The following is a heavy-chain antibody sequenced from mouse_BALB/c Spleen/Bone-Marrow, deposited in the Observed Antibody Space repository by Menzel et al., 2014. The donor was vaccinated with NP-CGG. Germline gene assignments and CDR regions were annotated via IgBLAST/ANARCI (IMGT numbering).Heavy chain of an antibody. CDR1: GYTLTSYW. V-gene: IGHV1-7*01. CDR3: ARGYYVMDY. CDR2: INPSSGYT. Sequence: QVQLQQSGAELVKPGASVKMSCKASGYTLTSYWMHWVKQRPGQGLEWIGYINPSSGYTKFNQRFKDKATLTADRSSSTAYMQLSSLTSEDSAVYYCARGYYVMDYWGQGTSVTVSS. J-gene: IGHJ4*01.